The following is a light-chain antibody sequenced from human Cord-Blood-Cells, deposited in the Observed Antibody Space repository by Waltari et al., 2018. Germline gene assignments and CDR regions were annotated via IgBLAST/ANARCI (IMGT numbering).Light chain of an antibody. CDR1: SSDVGGSNY. V-gene: IGLV2-14*01. CDR2: DVS. Sequence: QSALPQPASVSGSPAQSITISCPGTSSDVGGSNYVSWYQQHPGKAPKLMIYDVSNRPSGVSNRFSGSKSGNTASLTISGLQAEDEADYYCSSYTSSSTLVFGGGTKLTVL. J-gene: IGLJ2*01. CDR3: SSYTSSSTLV.